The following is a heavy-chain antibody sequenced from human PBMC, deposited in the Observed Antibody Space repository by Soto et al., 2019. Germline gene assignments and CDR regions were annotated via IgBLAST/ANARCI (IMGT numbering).Heavy chain of an antibody. Sequence: QVQLVQSGAEVKRPGASVRVSCKASRYTFTSYDIFWVRQSPGQGLEWMGWIKTDSGDTHYAQNFQGRVTMTRDTSISTAYMELNNLGSDDTAVYYCARRSSTYLNEVIFDPWGQGTLVTVSS. D-gene: IGHD2-2*01. V-gene: IGHV1-2*02. CDR1: RYTFTSYD. CDR3: ARRSSTYLNEVIFDP. J-gene: IGHJ5*02. CDR2: IKTDSGDT.